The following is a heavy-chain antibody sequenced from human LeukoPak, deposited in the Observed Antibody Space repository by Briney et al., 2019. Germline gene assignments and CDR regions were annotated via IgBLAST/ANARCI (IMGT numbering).Heavy chain of an antibody. CDR1: GFTFTSYW. D-gene: IGHD3-10*01. CDR3: TTGIGNYYYY. V-gene: IGHV3-74*01. CDR2: INTDGSSS. Sequence: GGSLRLSCAASGFTFTSYWMHWVRQAPGKGLVWVSRINTDGSSSNDADSVKGRFTISRDNAKNTLYLQMDSLRAEDTAVYYCTTGIGNYYYYWGQGTLVTVAS. J-gene: IGHJ4*02.